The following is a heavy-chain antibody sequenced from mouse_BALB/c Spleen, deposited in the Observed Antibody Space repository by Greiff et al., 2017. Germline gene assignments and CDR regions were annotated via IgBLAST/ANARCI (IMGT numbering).Heavy chain of an antibody. CDR1: GFTFSDYY. V-gene: IGHV5-4*02. CDR3: ASYGNYAWFAY. J-gene: IGHJ3*01. D-gene: IGHD2-1*01. Sequence: EVQLVESGGGLVKPGGSLKLSCAASGFTFSDYYMYWVRQTPEKRLEWVATISDGGSYTYYPDSVKGRFTISRDNAKNNLYLQMSSLKSEDTAMYYCASYGNYAWFAYWGQGTLVTVSA. CDR2: ISDGGSYT.